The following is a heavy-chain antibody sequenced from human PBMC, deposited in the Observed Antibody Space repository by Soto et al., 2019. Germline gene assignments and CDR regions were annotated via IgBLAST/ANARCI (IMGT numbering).Heavy chain of an antibody. CDR3: ARPTYCTNGVCHGGNWFDP. Sequence: GESLKISCKGSGYSFTSYWIGWVRQMPGKGLEGMGIIYPGGSDTRYRPSFQGQVTISADKSVSTAYLQWSSLKASDTAMYYCARPTYCTNGVCHGGNWFDPWGQGTLVTVSS. J-gene: IGHJ5*02. CDR1: GYSFTSYW. CDR2: IYPGGSDT. D-gene: IGHD2-8*01. V-gene: IGHV5-51*01.